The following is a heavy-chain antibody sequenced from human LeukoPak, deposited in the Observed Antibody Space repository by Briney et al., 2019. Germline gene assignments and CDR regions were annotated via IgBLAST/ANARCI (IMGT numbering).Heavy chain of an antibody. CDR3: ASTLFFVHGGKGFPLD. CDR1: GYSISSGYY. D-gene: IGHD4-23*01. J-gene: IGHJ4*02. Sequence: SETLSLTCAVSGYSISSGYYWGWIRQPPGKGLEWIGSIYHSGSTYYNPSLKSRVTISVDTSKNQFSLKLSSVTAADTAVYYCASTLFFVHGGKGFPLDWGQGTLVTVSS. CDR2: IYHSGST. V-gene: IGHV4-38-2*01.